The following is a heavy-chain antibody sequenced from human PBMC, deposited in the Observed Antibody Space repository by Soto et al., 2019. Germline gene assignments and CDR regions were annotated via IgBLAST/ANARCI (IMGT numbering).Heavy chain of an antibody. V-gene: IGHV1-3*01. D-gene: IGHD3-22*01. CDR1: GYTFTSYA. Sequence: ASVKVSCKASGYTFTSYAMHWVRQAPGQRLEWMGWINAGNGNTKYSQKFQGRVTITRDTSASTAYMELSSLRSEDTAVYYCARDSGYYDYYYYGMDVWGQGTTVTV. CDR3: ARDSGYYDYYYYGMDV. J-gene: IGHJ6*02. CDR2: INAGNGNT.